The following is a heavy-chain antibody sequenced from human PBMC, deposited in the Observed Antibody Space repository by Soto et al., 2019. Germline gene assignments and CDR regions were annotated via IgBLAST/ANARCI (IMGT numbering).Heavy chain of an antibody. J-gene: IGHJ4*02. CDR3: ARGPSYSRSSPTTWFDY. D-gene: IGHD6-6*01. V-gene: IGHV1-8*01. Sequence: ASVKVSCKASGYTFTSYDMNWVRQATGQRLEWMGWMNPNSGNTEYSQKFQGRVTMTRNTSTSTAYMELSSLRSEDTAVYYCARGPSYSRSSPTTWFDYWGQGTLVNVSS. CDR1: GYTFTSYD. CDR2: MNPNSGNT.